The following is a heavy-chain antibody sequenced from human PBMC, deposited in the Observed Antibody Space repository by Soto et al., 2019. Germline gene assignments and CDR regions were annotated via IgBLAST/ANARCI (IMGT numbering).Heavy chain of an antibody. CDR2: IYWDNDK. D-gene: IGHD2-21*02. J-gene: IGHJ6*02. Sequence: QITLKESGPTLVKPTQTLTLTCTFSGFSLRTSGVGVGWIRQPPGKTLEWLALIYWDNDKRYSPSLRSRLTITKDTSENRVVLTMTNIDPVDTAKYYCEQSRCGGDCLRSYPSHYYSGVDVWGQGTTVTVSS. CDR3: EQSRCGGDCLRSYPSHYYSGVDV. CDR1: GFSLRTSGVG. V-gene: IGHV2-5*02.